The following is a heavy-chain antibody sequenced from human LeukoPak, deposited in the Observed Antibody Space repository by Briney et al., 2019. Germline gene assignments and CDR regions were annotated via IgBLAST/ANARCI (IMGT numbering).Heavy chain of an antibody. CDR1: GGSISSSSYY. CDR3: ARDAEGVTVTTLFDY. CDR2: IYYSGST. V-gene: IGHV4-39*07. J-gene: IGHJ4*02. Sequence: SETLSLTCTVSGGSISSSSYYWGWIRQPPGKGLEWIGSIYYSGSTYYNPSLKSRVTISVDTSKNQFSLKLSSVTAADTAVYYCARDAEGVTVTTLFDYWGQGTLVTVSS. D-gene: IGHD4-17*01.